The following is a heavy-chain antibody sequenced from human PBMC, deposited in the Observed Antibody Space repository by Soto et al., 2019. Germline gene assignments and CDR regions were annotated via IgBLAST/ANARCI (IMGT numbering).Heavy chain of an antibody. V-gene: IGHV1-18*01. CDR2: ISAYNVNT. Sequence: QVQLVQSGAEVKKPGASVKVSCKASGSTFTSYGISWVRQAPGQVLEWLGWISAYNVNTNYAQNLQGRVTMTTDTYTSSAYMEPRSLRSDATAVYYCARDFRPTYYDSLAYYFDYWGQGTLVTVSS. CDR3: ARDFRPTYYDSLAYYFDY. D-gene: IGHD3-9*01. J-gene: IGHJ4*02. CDR1: GSTFTSYG.